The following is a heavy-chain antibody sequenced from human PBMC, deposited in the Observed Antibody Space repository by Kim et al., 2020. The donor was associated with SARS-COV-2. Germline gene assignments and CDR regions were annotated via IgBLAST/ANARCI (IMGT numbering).Heavy chain of an antibody. D-gene: IGHD3-10*01. V-gene: IGHV5-51*01. CDR2: IYADDSDT. CDR1: GYTFTSQW. J-gene: IGHJ4*02. Sequence: GESLKISCKDSGYTFTSQWIAWVRQMPGKGLEWMGIIYADDSDTRYSPSFQGQVTISVDKSISTAYLQWNSLRAPDTAMYYCASGGGSGSFYKFDHWGQGTLVTVSS. CDR3: ASGGGSGSFYKFDH.